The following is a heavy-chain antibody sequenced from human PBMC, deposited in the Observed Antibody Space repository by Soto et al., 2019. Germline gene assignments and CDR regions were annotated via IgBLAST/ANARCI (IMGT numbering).Heavy chain of an antibody. Sequence: QVRLVQSGAEVKKPGASVKVSCKAPGYTFTGYYMHWVRQAPGQVLEWMGWINTNSGGTNYAQKFQGWVTMTRDTSISTAYMEMSRLRSDDTAVYYCARESIAAAGTIDYWGQGTLVTVSS. V-gene: IGHV1-2*04. CDR2: INTNSGGT. CDR3: ARESIAAAGTIDY. J-gene: IGHJ4*02. CDR1: GYTFTGYY. D-gene: IGHD6-13*01.